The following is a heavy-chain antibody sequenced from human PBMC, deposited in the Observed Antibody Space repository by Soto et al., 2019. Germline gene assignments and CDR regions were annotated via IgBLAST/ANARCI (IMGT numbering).Heavy chain of an antibody. CDR2: ISYDGSNK. J-gene: IGHJ4*02. Sequence: QVQLVESGGGVVQPGRSLRLSCAASGFTFSSYGMHWVRQAPGKGLEWVAVISYDGSNKYYADSVKGQFTISRDNSKNTLYLQMNSLRAEDTAVYYCAKELMVRGVPAYSDYWGQGTLVTVSS. CDR3: AKELMVRGVPAYSDY. D-gene: IGHD3-10*01. CDR1: GFTFSSYG. V-gene: IGHV3-30*18.